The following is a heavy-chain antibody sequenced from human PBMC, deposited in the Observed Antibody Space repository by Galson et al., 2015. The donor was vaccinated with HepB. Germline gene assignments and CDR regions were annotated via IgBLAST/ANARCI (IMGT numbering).Heavy chain of an antibody. CDR1: GYNFIVYY. J-gene: IGHJ4*02. Sequence: SVKVSCKASGYNFIVYYMHWVRQAPGQGLEWMGWINPNSGDTYYAQKFQGRVTMTRDASISTAYMDLSRLISDDTAVYFCAVIMTRGNLDYWGQGSLVTVSS. CDR2: INPNSGDT. D-gene: IGHD3-16*01. CDR3: AVIMTRGNLDY. V-gene: IGHV1-2*02.